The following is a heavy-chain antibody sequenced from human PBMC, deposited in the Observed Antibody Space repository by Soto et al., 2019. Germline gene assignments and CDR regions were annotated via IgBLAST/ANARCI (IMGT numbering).Heavy chain of an antibody. Sequence: GGSLRLSFVGSGFTNENYWMNWVRQAPEKGLVWEANIKQGGSEKYYVDSVKGRFTISRDNARNSLYLYMNSLRVDDTAVYYCTRGPDLIFSTGKSCPGIDVWGPGTTVTVSS. D-gene: IGHD3-9*01. V-gene: IGHV3-7*03. J-gene: IGHJ6*01. CDR2: IKQGGSEK. CDR3: TRGPDLIFSTGKSCPGIDV. CDR1: GFTNENYW.